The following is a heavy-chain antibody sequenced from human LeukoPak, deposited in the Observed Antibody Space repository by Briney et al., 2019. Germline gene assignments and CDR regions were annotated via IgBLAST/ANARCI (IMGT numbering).Heavy chain of an antibody. V-gene: IGHV3-23*01. D-gene: IGHD1-14*01. CDR2: ISGSGGST. CDR3: AKDSWGWHTGARRLDY. J-gene: IGHJ4*02. Sequence: GGSLRLSCAASGFTFSSYAMSWVRQASGKGLEWVSAISGSGGSTYYADSVKGRFTISRDNSKNTLYLQMNSLRAEDTAVYYCAKDSWGWHTGARRLDYWGQGTLVTVSS. CDR1: GFTFSSYA.